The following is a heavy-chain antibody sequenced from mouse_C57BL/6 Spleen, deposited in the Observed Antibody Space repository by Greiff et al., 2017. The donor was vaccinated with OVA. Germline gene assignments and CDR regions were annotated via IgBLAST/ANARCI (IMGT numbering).Heavy chain of an antibody. J-gene: IGHJ1*03. Sequence: VQLQESGPGLVQPSQSLSITCTVSGFSLTSYGVHWVRQSPGKGLEWLGVIWRGGSTDYNAAFMSRLSITKDNSKRQVFFKMNSLQADDTAIYYCAKKGDWDWYFDVWGTGTTVTVSS. CDR3: AKKGDWDWYFDV. V-gene: IGHV2-5*01. CDR1: GFSLTSYG. CDR2: IWRGGST. D-gene: IGHD4-1*01.